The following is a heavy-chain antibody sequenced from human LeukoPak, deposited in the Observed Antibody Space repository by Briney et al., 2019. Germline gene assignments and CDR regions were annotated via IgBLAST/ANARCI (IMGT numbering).Heavy chain of an antibody. D-gene: IGHD3-10*01. CDR3: ARDNYYGSGSYCPDY. CDR1: GFTFSSYG. Sequence: GGTLRLSCAASGFTFSSYGMSWVRQAPGKGLEWVSSISSSSSYIYYADSVKGRFTISRDNAKNSLYLQMNSLRAEDTAVYYCARDNYYGSGSYCPDYWGQGTLVTVSS. J-gene: IGHJ4*02. CDR2: ISSSSSYI. V-gene: IGHV3-21*01.